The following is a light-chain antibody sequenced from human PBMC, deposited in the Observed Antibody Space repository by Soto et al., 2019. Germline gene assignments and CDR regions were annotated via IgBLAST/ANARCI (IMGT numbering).Light chain of an antibody. CDR2: KTS. CDR3: QQYTSFPLS. CDR1: QSISSW. Sequence: DVQMTQSPSALSASVGDRVTISCRASQSISSWLAWYQQKPAKAPKLLIYKTSNLESGVPSRFSGSGSGTEFTLTISSLQPDYFATYFCQQYTSFPLSFGGGTKVEI. V-gene: IGKV1-5*03. J-gene: IGKJ4*01.